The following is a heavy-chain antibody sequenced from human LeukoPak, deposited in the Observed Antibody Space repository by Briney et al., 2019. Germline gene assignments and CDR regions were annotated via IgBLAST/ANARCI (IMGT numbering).Heavy chain of an antibody. J-gene: IGHJ4*02. CDR1: GFFFSGYG. CDR3: VKDVRPTPREITPGD. V-gene: IGHV3-30*18. CDR2: VSHVGIHQ. D-gene: IGHD1-14*01. Sequence: PGTSLRLSCAASGFFFSGYGIHWVRQAPGKGLEWLAVVSHVGIHQYYAPSVRGRFYISRDNNRNSVFLQMDSLGVEDTAVYYCVKDVRPTPREITPGDWGQGTLVVVDS.